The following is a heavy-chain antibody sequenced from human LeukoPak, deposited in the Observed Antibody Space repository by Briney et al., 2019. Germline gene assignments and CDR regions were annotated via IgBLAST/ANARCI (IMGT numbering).Heavy chain of an antibody. CDR3: AKESNLFNVFNWFDP. CDR1: GFTFSSYG. CDR2: IRYDGSNK. Sequence: HSGGSLRLSCAASGFTFSSYGMHWVRQAPGKGLEWVAFIRYDGSNKYYADSVKGRFTISRDNSKNTLYLQMNSLRAEDTAVYYCAKESNLFNVFNWFDPWGQGTLVTVSS. V-gene: IGHV3-30*02. J-gene: IGHJ5*02. D-gene: IGHD3-16*01.